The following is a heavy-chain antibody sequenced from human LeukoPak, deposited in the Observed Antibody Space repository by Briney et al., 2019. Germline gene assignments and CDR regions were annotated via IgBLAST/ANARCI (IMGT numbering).Heavy chain of an antibody. J-gene: IGHJ4*02. Sequence: SETLSLTCAVYGGSFSGYYWSWIRQPPGEGLEWIGYIYYSGSTNYNPSLKSRVTISVDTSKNQFSLKLSSVTAADTAVYYCARHRDYDFWSGPIDYWGQGTLVTVSS. CDR1: GGSFSGYY. CDR3: ARHRDYDFWSGPIDY. CDR2: IYYSGST. D-gene: IGHD3-3*01. V-gene: IGHV4-59*08.